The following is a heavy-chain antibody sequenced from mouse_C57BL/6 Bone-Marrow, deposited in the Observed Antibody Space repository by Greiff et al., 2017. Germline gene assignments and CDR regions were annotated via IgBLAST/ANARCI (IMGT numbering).Heavy chain of an antibody. CDR2: ISDGGSYT. J-gene: IGHJ4*01. CDR1: GFTFSSYA. CDR3: ARGDYAMDY. V-gene: IGHV5-4*03. Sequence: VMLVESGGGLVKPGGSLKLSCAASGFTFSSYAMSWVRQTPEKRLEWVATISDGGSYTYYPDNVKGRFTISRDNAKNNLYLQMSHLKSEDTAMYYCARGDYAMDYWGQGTSVTVSS.